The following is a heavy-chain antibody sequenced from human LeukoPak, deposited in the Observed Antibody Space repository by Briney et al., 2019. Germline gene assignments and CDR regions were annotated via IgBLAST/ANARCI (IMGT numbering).Heavy chain of an antibody. J-gene: IGHJ4*02. D-gene: IGHD3-22*01. V-gene: IGHV3-23*01. CDR2: ISGSGGST. Sequence: GGSLRLSCAASGFTFSSYAMSWVRQAPGKGLEWVSAISGSGGSTYYADSVKGRFTISRDNSKNMLYLQMNSLRAEDTAVYYCAILALYDSSGYYFGNVDYWGQGTLVTVSS. CDR3: AILALYDSSGYYFGNVDY. CDR1: GFTFSSYA.